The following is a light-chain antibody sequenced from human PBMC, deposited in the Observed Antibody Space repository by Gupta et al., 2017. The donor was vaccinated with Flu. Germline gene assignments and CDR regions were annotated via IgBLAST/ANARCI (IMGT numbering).Light chain of an antibody. CDR1: QSIASY. Sequence: DIQVTQSPSSLSASVGDRVTITCRASQSIASYVNWYQHKPGTAPSLLIYAASSLQSGVPSRFSGSGSGTDFTLTISSLQPEDSATYYCQQSYGTPYTFGQGTKLEIK. CDR2: AAS. CDR3: QQSYGTPYT. V-gene: IGKV1-39*01. J-gene: IGKJ2*01.